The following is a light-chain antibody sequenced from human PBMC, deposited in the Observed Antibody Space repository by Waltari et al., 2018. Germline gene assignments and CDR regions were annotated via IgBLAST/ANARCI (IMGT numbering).Light chain of an antibody. CDR3: SSYSSSSALWV. Sequence: QSALTQPAAVSGSTGQSITISCTGTSSDVGGYNFVHWYQQHPGKAPKLMIYDDNKRPTWVSNRLAGSKTGNTTSLTISELQAEDEAYYYCSSYSSSSALWVFGGGTRLAVL. CDR1: SSDVGGYNF. J-gene: IGLJ3*02. V-gene: IGLV2-14*01. CDR2: DDN.